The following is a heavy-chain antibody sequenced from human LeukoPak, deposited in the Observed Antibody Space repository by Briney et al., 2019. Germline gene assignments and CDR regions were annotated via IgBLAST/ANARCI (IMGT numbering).Heavy chain of an antibody. Sequence: GGSLRLSCAASGFTFSSYAMSWVRQAPGKGLEWVSAISGSGGSTYYADSLKGRFSISRDNAKNSLYLQMNSLRAEDTAVYYCARSATPGYASGTYFPPPDSFDIWGQGTLVTVSS. CDR1: GFTFSSYA. J-gene: IGHJ3*02. CDR2: ISGSGGST. CDR3: ARSATPGYASGTYFPPPDSFDI. D-gene: IGHD1-26*01. V-gene: IGHV3-23*01.